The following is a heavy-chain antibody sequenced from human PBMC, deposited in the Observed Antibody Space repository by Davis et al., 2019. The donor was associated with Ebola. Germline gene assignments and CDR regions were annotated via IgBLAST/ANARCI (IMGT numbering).Heavy chain of an antibody. D-gene: IGHD2-2*01. CDR1: GASISSYY. J-gene: IGHJ4*02. Sequence: SETLSLTCTVSGASISSYYWGWIRQPPGKGLEWIGYIYNSGSTNNNPSLKSRVTISVDTSKNQFSLKLSSVTAADTAVYYCARVEHCSSISCYPGSYWGQGILVTVSS. CDR2: IYNSGST. CDR3: ARVEHCSSISCYPGSY. V-gene: IGHV4-59*12.